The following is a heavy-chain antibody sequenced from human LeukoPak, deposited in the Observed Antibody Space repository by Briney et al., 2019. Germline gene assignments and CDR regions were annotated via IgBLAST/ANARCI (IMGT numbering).Heavy chain of an antibody. Sequence: PGGSRRLSCTASGFTFSDYALSWVRQAPGKGLEWVSAINHNSGTTYYATSVMGRFTLSRDNSKNTLYLQMNSLRPEDTAVYYCVRFKPKTTAGMPFDFWGQGTLVTVSS. CDR1: GFTFSDYA. CDR3: VRFKPKTTAGMPFDF. CDR2: INHNSGTT. D-gene: IGHD1-1*01. J-gene: IGHJ4*02. V-gene: IGHV3-23*01.